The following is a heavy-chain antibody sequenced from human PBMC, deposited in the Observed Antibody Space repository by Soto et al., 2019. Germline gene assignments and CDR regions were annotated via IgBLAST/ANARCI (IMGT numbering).Heavy chain of an antibody. Sequence: GESLKISCKGSGYSFTSYWISWVRQMPGKGLEWMGRIDPSDSYTNYSPSFQGHATISADKSISTAYLQWSSLKASDTAMYYCARRAPSIAVAVSWFDPWGQGTLVTVSS. J-gene: IGHJ5*02. D-gene: IGHD6-19*01. V-gene: IGHV5-10-1*01. CDR3: ARRAPSIAVAVSWFDP. CDR2: IDPSDSYT. CDR1: GYSFTSYW.